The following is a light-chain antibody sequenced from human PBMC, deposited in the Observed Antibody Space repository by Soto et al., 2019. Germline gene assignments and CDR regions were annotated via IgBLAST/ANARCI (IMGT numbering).Light chain of an antibody. Sequence: EIVLTQSPGTLSLSPGERATLSCRASQSVSSSYLAWYQQNPGQTPRLLFDGASSRATGIPDRFSGSGSGTDFTLTISRLEPEDFAVYYCQQYGSSPFTFGPGPKVDIK. CDR2: GAS. CDR1: QSVSSSY. V-gene: IGKV3-20*01. CDR3: QQYGSSPFT. J-gene: IGKJ3*01.